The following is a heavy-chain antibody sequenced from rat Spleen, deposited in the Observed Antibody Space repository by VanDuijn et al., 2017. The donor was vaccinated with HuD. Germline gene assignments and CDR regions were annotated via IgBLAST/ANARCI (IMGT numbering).Heavy chain of an antibody. CDR3: TSTTTGD. CDR2: ITNTGGST. D-gene: IGHD5-1*01. V-gene: IGHV5-20*01. J-gene: IGHJ2*01. Sequence: EVQLVESDGGLVQPGRSLKLSCAASGFTFSDYYMAWVRQAPTKGLEWVATITNTGGSTYYPDSVKGRFTISRDNAKSTLYLQMNSLRSEDTATYYCTSTTTGDWGQGVMVTVSS. CDR1: GFTFSDYY.